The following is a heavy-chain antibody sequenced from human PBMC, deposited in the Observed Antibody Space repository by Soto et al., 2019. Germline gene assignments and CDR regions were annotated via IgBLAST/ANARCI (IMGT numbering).Heavy chain of an antibody. CDR3: ARVLSGDYAPDY. J-gene: IGHJ4*02. D-gene: IGHD4-17*01. CDR2: IWYDGSNK. V-gene: IGHV3-33*01. CDR1: GFTFSSYG. Sequence: QVQLVESGGGVVQPGRSLRLSCAASGFTFSSYGMHWVRQAPGKGLEWVAVIWYDGSNKYYADSVKGRFTISRDNSKNTLYLQMNSLRDEDTAVYYCARVLSGDYAPDYWGQGTLVTVSS.